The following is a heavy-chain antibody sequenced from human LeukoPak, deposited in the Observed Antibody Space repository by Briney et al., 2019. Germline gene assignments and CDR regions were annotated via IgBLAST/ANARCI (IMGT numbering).Heavy chain of an antibody. CDR3: ARHFAYSSSSYFDY. CDR2: VYYTGST. D-gene: IGHD6-6*01. J-gene: IGHJ4*02. Sequence: KASETLSLTCSVSGGSVSNYYWSWIRQPPGKGLEWIGYVYYTGSTNHNPSLKSRVTMFEDKSKNQFSLRLYSVTVADTAVYYCARHFAYSSSSYFDYWGQGSLVTVSS. CDR1: GGSVSNYY. V-gene: IGHV4-59*08.